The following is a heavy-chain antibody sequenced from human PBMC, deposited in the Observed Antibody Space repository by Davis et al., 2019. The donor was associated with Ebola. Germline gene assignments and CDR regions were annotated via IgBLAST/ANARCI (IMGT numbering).Heavy chain of an antibody. CDR2: ISGFNTNT. D-gene: IGHD3-9*01. CDR3: ARAPNYDVLTGTSTYYFDY. CDR1: AYTSTSYG. V-gene: IGHV1-18*04. J-gene: IGHJ4*02. Sequence: APVQVFCYSSAYTSTSYGPVWLRQAPGLGLEWMGWISGFNTNTNFAQKFQGRVTVSKDTSTNTAYMDLRSLTSDDTAIYYCARAPNYDVLTGTSTYYFDYWGQGTLVTVSS.